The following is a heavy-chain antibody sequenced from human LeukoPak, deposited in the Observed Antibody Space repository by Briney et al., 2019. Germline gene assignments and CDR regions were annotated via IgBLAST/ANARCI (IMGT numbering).Heavy chain of an antibody. D-gene: IGHD3-22*01. CDR1: GLTFSSYA. CDR3: ARNSSGFKLGDAFDI. Sequence: GGSLRLSCAASGLTFSSYAMTWVRQAPGKGLEWISAINGGAYSTSYADSVKGRFTISRDNSKNTLYLQMNSLRAEDTAVYYCARNSSGFKLGDAFDIWGQGTLVTVSS. V-gene: IGHV3-23*01. J-gene: IGHJ3*02. CDR2: INGGAYST.